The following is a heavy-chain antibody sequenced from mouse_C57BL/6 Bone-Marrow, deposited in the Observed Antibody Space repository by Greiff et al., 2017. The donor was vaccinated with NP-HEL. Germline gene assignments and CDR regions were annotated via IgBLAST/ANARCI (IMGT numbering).Heavy chain of an antibody. J-gene: IGHJ1*03. CDR1: GYTFTSYW. CDR3: ARRIYYYGSSYGYWYFDV. CDR2: IYPSDSET. D-gene: IGHD1-1*01. V-gene: IGHV1-61*01. Sequence: QVQLQQPGAELVRPGSSVKLSCKASGYTFTSYWMDWVKQRPGQGLDWIGNIYPSDSETHYNQKFQDKATLTVDKSSSTAYMQLSSLTSEDSAVYYCARRIYYYGSSYGYWYFDVWGTGTTVTVSS.